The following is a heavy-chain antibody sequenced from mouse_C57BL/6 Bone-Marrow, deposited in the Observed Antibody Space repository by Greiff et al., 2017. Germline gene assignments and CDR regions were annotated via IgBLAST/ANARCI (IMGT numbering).Heavy chain of an antibody. J-gene: IGHJ2*01. V-gene: IGHV1-81*01. CDR1: GYTFTSYG. CDR2: IYPRSGNT. CDR3: ARRRRGGPLFDY. Sequence: VQLQQSGAELARPGASVKLSCKASGYTFTSYGISWVKQRTGQGLEWIGEIYPRSGNTYYNEKFKGKATLTADTSSSTAYMELRSLPSEDSAVYFCARRRRGGPLFDYWGQGTTLTVSS.